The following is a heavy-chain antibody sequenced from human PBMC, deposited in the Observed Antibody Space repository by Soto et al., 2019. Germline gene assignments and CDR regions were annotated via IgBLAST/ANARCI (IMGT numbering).Heavy chain of an antibody. D-gene: IGHD2-2*01. CDR2: IIPISGTA. J-gene: IGHJ6*02. CDR3: ARSQGSSTSLEIYYYYYYGMDV. V-gene: IGHV1-69*01. CDR1: AGTFSSYA. Sequence: QVQLVQSVDEVKKPGSSVKVSCKASAGTFSSYAISWVRQAPGQGLEWMGGIIPISGTANYAQKFQGRVTITADESTSTAYMELSSLRSEDTAVYYCARSQGSSTSLEIYYYYYYGMDVWGQGTTVTVSS.